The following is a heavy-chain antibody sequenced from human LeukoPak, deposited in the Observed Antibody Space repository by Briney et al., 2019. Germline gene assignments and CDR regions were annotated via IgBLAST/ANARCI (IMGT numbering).Heavy chain of an antibody. CDR2: ISSSSSYI. CDR1: GFTFSSYS. D-gene: IGHD1-26*01. V-gene: IGHV3-21*01. J-gene: IGHJ3*02. Sequence: GGSLRLSCAASGFTFSSYSMNWVRQAPGKGLEWVSSISSSSSYIYYADSVKGRFTISRDNAKNSLYPQMNSLRAEDTAVYYCARVKGWELLDAFDIWGQGTMVTVSS. CDR3: ARVKGWELLDAFDI.